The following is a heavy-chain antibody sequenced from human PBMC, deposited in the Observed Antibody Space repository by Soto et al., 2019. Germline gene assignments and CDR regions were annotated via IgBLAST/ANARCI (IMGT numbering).Heavy chain of an antibody. Sequence: SETLSLTCTVSGGSISSYYWSWIRQPPGKGLEWIGYIYYSGSTNYNPSLKSRVTISVDTSKNQFSLKLSSVTAADTAVYYCARARLFGTTPHFDYWGQGTLVTVSS. CDR3: ARARLFGTTPHFDY. CDR1: GGSISSYY. D-gene: IGHD3-22*01. J-gene: IGHJ4*02. CDR2: IYYSGST. V-gene: IGHV4-59*01.